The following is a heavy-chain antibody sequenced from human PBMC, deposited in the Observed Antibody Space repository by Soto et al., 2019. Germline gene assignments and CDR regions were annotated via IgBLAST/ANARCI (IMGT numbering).Heavy chain of an antibody. CDR2: IFISSSYI. J-gene: IGHJ4*02. CDR3: ARVPYGGSYWREFDY. D-gene: IGHD1-26*01. V-gene: IGHV3-21*01. CDR1: GFTFSSYS. Sequence: EVQLVESGGGLVKPGGSLRLSCAASGFTFSSYSMNWVRQAPGKGLEWVSLIFISSSYIYYTDSVKGRFTISRDNAKNSLYLQMNGLRAADTGVYYCARVPYGGSYWREFDYWGQGNLVTVSS.